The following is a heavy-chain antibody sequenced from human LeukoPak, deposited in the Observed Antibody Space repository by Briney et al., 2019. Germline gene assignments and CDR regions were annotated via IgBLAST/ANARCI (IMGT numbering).Heavy chain of an antibody. J-gene: IGHJ4*02. CDR2: IYPGDSNT. Sequence: HGESLKISCKSSGYSFTSYWIGWVRQMPGKGLEWMGIIYPGDSNTKYSPSFQGQVTISADKSIRTAYLQWSSLEASDTAMYYCARRPMIPFGGAQYYFDYWGQGTLVTVSS. V-gene: IGHV5-51*01. CDR3: ARRPMIPFGGAQYYFDY. D-gene: IGHD3-16*01. CDR1: GYSFTSYW.